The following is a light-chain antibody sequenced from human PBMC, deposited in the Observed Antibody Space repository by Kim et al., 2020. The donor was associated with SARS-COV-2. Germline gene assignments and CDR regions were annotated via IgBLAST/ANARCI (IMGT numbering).Light chain of an antibody. Sequence: ASVKLTCTLSSGHSSYAIAWHQQQPEKGPRYLMKLNSDGSHSKGDGIPDRFSGSSSGAERYLTISSLQSEDDADYYCQTWGIGLQVFVAGSQLTV. CDR2: LNSDGSH. V-gene: IGLV4-69*01. CDR1: SGHSSYA. J-gene: IGLJ7*01. CDR3: QTWGIGLQV.